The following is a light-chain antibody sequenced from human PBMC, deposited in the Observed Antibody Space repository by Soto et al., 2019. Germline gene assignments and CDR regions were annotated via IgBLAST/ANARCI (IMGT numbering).Light chain of an antibody. V-gene: IGKV3-15*01. J-gene: IGKJ2*01. CDR3: QQGHNWTLT. CDR2: SAS. Sequence: EIVMTQSPATLSVSPGERATLSCRASQSISTELAWYQQKPGQPPRLLIYSASTRPTGVPARFAGSGSGSDFTLTISGLQSEDFAVDYCQQGHNWTLTFGQGTRLEI. CDR1: QSISTE.